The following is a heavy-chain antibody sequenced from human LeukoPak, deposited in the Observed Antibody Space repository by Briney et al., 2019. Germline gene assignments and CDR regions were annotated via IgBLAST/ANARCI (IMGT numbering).Heavy chain of an antibody. D-gene: IGHD2-15*01. CDR2: IYPGDSDT. CDR1: GFSFTSYW. Sequence: GESLKISCKGSGFSFTSYWIAWGRQMPGKGLEWMGIIYPGDSDTRYSPSFQGQVTISADKSITTAYLQWSSLKAADTAMYYCAGSNCSGGSCYSGGFDYWGQGTLVTVSS. V-gene: IGHV5-51*01. CDR3: AGSNCSGGSCYSGGFDY. J-gene: IGHJ4*02.